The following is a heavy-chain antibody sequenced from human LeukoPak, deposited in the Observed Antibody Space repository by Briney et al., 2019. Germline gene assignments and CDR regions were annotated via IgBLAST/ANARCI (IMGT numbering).Heavy chain of an antibody. J-gene: IGHJ4*02. CDR3: AREEVGATIDY. Sequence: KSSETLSLTCAVYGGSFSGYYWSWIRQPPGKGLEWIGEINHSGSTNYNPSLKSRVTISVDTSKNQFSLKLSSVTAADTAVYYCAREEVGATIDYWGQGTLVTVSS. V-gene: IGHV4-34*01. CDR1: GGSFSGYY. CDR2: INHSGST. D-gene: IGHD1-26*01.